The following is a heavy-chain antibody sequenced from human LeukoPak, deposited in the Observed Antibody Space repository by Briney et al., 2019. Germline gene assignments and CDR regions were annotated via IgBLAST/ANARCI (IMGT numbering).Heavy chain of an antibody. Sequence: ASVKVSCKASGYTFTGYYMHWVRQAPGQGLEWMGWINPNSGGTNYAQKFQGRVTMTRDTSISTAYMELSRLRSDHTAVYYCARGGNGRVGATTVYWGQGTLVTVSS. CDR3: ARGGNGRVGATTVY. CDR2: INPNSGGT. V-gene: IGHV1-2*02. D-gene: IGHD1-26*01. J-gene: IGHJ4*02. CDR1: GYTFTGYY.